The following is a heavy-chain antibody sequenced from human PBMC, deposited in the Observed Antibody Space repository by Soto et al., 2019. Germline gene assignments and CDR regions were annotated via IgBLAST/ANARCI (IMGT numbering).Heavy chain of an antibody. CDR3: AKDTDYAAMVDHFDY. Sequence: GGSLRLSCAASGFTFSSYAMSWVRQAPGKGLEWVLAISGSGGSTYYADSVKGRFTISRDNSKNTLYLQMNSLRAEDTAVYYCAKDTDYAAMVDHFDYWGQGTLVTVSS. J-gene: IGHJ4*02. D-gene: IGHD5-18*01. CDR2: ISGSGGST. V-gene: IGHV3-23*01. CDR1: GFTFSSYA.